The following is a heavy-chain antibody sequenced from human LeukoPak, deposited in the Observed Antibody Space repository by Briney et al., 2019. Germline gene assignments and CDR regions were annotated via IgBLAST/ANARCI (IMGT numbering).Heavy chain of an antibody. Sequence: GGSLRLSCAASGFTFSSYAMSWVRQAPGKGLEWVSSMSGSGDSTYYADSVKGRFTISRDNSRNTLYLYMNSLGAEDTAVYYCAKDRVVRGIMGAFAPWGQGTLVTVSS. CDR1: GFTFSSYA. V-gene: IGHV3-23*01. CDR3: AKDRVVRGIMGAFAP. D-gene: IGHD3-10*01. CDR2: MSGSGDST. J-gene: IGHJ5*02.